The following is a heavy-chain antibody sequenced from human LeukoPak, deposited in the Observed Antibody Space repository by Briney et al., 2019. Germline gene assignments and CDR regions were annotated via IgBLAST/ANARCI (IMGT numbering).Heavy chain of an antibody. CDR2: ISYIGGST. J-gene: IGHJ6*04. Sequence: GSLRLSCAASGFTFSSYAMHWVRQAPGKGLEYVAAISYIGGSTYYADSVKGTFTISRDNSKNTLYLQMGSLRAEDMAVYYRARASGYCSGGSCPLYYYGMDVWGKGTTVTVSS. CDR1: GFTFSSYA. CDR3: ARASGYCSGGSCPLYYYGMDV. V-gene: IGHV3-64*02. D-gene: IGHD2-15*01.